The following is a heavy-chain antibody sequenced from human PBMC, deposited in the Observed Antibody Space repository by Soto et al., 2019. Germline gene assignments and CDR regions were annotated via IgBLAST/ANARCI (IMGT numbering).Heavy chain of an antibody. CDR3: ARHGFYGDYSSNYFDP. J-gene: IGHJ5*02. Sequence: GESLKISCRGSGYSFTNYWIAWMRQMPGEGLEYMGIIYPSDSTARYSPSFQGQVTFSVDKSISTAYLQWSSLKASGTAMYYCARHGFYGDYSSNYFDPWGQGTLVTVSS. CDR1: GYSFTNYW. CDR2: IYPSDSTA. D-gene: IGHD4-17*01. V-gene: IGHV5-51*01.